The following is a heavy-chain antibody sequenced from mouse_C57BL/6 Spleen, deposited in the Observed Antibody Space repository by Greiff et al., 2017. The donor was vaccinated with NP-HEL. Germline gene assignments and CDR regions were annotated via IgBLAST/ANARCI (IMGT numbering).Heavy chain of an antibody. CDR3: AGEDGYYRAWFAY. D-gene: IGHD2-3*01. Sequence: EVKLVESGGGLVKPGGSLKLSCAASGFTFSDYGMHWVRQAPEKGLEWVAYISSGSSTIYYADTVKGRFTISRDNAKNTLFLQMTSLRSEDTAMYYCAGEDGYYRAWFAYWGQGTLVTVSA. CDR1: GFTFSDYG. J-gene: IGHJ3*01. CDR2: ISSGSSTI. V-gene: IGHV5-17*01.